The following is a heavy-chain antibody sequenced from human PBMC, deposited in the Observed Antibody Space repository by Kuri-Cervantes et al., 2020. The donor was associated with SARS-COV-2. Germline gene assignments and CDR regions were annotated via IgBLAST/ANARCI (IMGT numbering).Heavy chain of an antibody. Sequence: AGSLTLSCAASGFTFSSYAMHWVRQAPGKGLEWVAVISYDGSNKYYADSVKGRFTISRDNSKNTLYLQMNSLRAEDTAVYYCARLTVTTAIDGDYWGQGTLVTVSS. V-gene: IGHV3-30-3*01. D-gene: IGHD4-11*01. J-gene: IGHJ4*02. CDR1: GFTFSSYA. CDR2: ISYDGSNK. CDR3: ARLTVTTAIDGDY.